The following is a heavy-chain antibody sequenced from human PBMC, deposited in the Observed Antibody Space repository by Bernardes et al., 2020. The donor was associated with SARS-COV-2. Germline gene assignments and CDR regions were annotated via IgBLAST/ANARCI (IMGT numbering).Heavy chain of an antibody. CDR2: ISWNSGSI. CDR3: ATGGYSYGPYYGMDV. J-gene: IGHJ6*02. D-gene: IGHD5-18*01. Sequence: GGSLRLSCAASGFTFDDYAMHWVRQAPGKGLEWVSGISWNSGSIGYADSVKGRFTISRDNAKNSLYLQMNSLRAEDTALYYCATGGYSYGPYYGMDVWGQGTTVTVSS. CDR1: GFTFDDYA. V-gene: IGHV3-9*01.